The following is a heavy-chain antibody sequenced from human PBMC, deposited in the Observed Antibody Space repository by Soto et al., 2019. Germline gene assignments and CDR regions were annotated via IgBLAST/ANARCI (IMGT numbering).Heavy chain of an antibody. V-gene: IGHV1-69*08. D-gene: IGHD3-3*01. J-gene: IGHJ6*03. Sequence: QVQLVQSGAEVKKPWSSVKVSCTASGVTFISYTISWVRQAPGQGLAWLGRIIPILGIANYAQKLQGRVTITADKSTSTAYMELSILRSEDTAVYYCARDGEYYDFWSGPDGFYYYMDVWGKGTTVTVSS. CDR2: IIPILGIA. CDR3: ARDGEYYDFWSGPDGFYYYMDV. CDR1: GVTFISYT.